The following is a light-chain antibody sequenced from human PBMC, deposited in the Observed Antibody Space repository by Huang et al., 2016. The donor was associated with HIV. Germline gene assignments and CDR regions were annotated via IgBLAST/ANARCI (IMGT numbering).Light chain of an antibody. J-gene: IGKJ4*01. CDR3: QQYNDVPLT. V-gene: IGKV1-33*01. Sequence: DIQMTQSPSSLSASVGDRVTIICQARQDISNHLNWYQQTPGRAPNLLISDASNLQTGVPSRFSGSGSGTDFALNISSLQPEDIATYYCQQYNDVPLTFGGGTKV. CDR2: DAS. CDR1: QDISNH.